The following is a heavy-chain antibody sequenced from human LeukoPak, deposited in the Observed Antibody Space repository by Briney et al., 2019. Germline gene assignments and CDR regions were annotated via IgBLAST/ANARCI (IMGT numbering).Heavy chain of an antibody. CDR2: ISSSSSTI. CDR3: ARAIAAAGTLSAY. J-gene: IGHJ4*02. V-gene: IGHV3-48*01. CDR1: RFTFSSYS. D-gene: IGHD6-13*01. Sequence: GGSLRLSCAASRFTFSSYSMNWVRQAPGKGLEWVSYISSSSSTIYYADSVKGRFTISRDNAKNSLYLQMNSLRAEDTAVYYCARAIAAAGTLSAYWGQGTLVTVSS.